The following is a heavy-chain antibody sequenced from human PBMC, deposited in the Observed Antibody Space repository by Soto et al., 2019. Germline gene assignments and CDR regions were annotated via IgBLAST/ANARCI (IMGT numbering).Heavy chain of an antibody. V-gene: IGHV3-23*01. D-gene: IGHD6-13*01. CDR2: ISGSGTST. J-gene: IGHJ4*02. CDR3: AKKAGGSWTFDY. Sequence: GGSLRLSCAASGFTFNSYAMSWVRQAPGKGLEWVSTISGSGTSTYYADSVKGRFTISRDNSRNTLYLQMNSLRAEDTAVYYCAKKAGGSWTFDYWGQGALVTGSS. CDR1: GFTFNSYA.